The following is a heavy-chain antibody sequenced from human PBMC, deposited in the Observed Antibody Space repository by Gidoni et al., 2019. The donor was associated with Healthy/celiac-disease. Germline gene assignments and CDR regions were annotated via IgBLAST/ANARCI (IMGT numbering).Heavy chain of an antibody. CDR3: AKSSYYDSSGPFDY. CDR2: ISWDGGST. V-gene: IGHV3-43*01. J-gene: IGHJ4*02. Sequence: EVQLVESGGVVVQPGGALRLSCAASGFTFDDYTMHWVRQAPEKGLEWVSLISWDGGSTYYADSVKGRFTISRDNSKNSLYLQMNSLRTEDTALYYCAKSSYYDSSGPFDYWGQGTLVTVSS. CDR1: GFTFDDYT. D-gene: IGHD3-22*01.